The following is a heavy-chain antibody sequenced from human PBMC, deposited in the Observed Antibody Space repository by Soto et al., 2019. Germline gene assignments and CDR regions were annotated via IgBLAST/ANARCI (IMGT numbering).Heavy chain of an antibody. D-gene: IGHD6-19*01. J-gene: IGHJ4*02. CDR3: ASDIAVAGGYYFDY. CDR2: IWYDGSNK. CDR1: GFTFSSYG. Sequence: SLRLSCAASGFTFSSYGMHWVRQAPGKGLEWVAVIWYDGSNKYYADSVKGRFTISRDNSKNTLYLQMNSLRAEDTAVYYCASDIAVAGGYYFDYWGQGTLVT. V-gene: IGHV3-33*01.